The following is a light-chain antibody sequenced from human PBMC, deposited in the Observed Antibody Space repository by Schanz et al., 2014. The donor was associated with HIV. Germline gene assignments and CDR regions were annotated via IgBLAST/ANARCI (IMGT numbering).Light chain of an antibody. CDR3: HHYGGS. CDR2: GAS. V-gene: IGKV3-20*01. Sequence: EIVMTQSPGTLSLSPGERVTLSCRASQSVTSGHLAWYKQKPGQAPRLLIYGASSRATGIPARFSGSGSGTDFTLTISGLEPEDFAVYYCHHYGGSFGPGTTVD. J-gene: IGKJ3*01. CDR1: QSVTSGH.